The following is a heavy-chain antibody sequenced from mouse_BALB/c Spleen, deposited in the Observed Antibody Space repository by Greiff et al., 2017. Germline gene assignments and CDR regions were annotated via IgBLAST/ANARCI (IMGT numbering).Heavy chain of an antibody. CDR3: TRGGHIYYGNYYAMDY. Sequence: EVKLVESGTVLARPGASVKMSCKASGYTFTSYWMHWVKQRPGQGLEWIGAIYPGNSDTSYNQKFKGKAKLTAVTSTSTAYMELSSLTNEDSAVYYCTRGGHIYYGNYYAMDYWGQGTSVTVSS. D-gene: IGHD2-1*01. J-gene: IGHJ4*01. V-gene: IGHV1-5*01. CDR2: IYPGNSDT. CDR1: GYTFTSYW.